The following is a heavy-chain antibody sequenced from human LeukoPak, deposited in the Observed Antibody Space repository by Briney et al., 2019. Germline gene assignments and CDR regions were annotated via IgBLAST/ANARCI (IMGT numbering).Heavy chain of an antibody. CDR3: AADPQWGGTYHI. CDR1: GYTLTELA. CDR2: YDPEEGKT. Sequence: ASVKVSCKVSGYTLTELAMHWLRQVPGKGLEWMGGYDPEEGKTVYAQKFQVRITMTDDTSTDTTYMELSSLRSEDTAVYYCAADPQWGGTYHIWGQGTVAIVSS. J-gene: IGHJ3*02. D-gene: IGHD6-19*01. V-gene: IGHV1-24*01.